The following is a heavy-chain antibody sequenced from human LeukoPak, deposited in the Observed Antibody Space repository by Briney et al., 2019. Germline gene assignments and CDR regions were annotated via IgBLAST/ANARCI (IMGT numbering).Heavy chain of an antibody. D-gene: IGHD6-19*01. CDR3: AAVAGSYYYYYMDV. Sequence: KSSETLSLTCTVSGGSITSNSYYWSWIRQPAGKGLEWIGHFYTSGSTNYNPSLKSRVTISVDTSKNQFSLRLSSVTAADTAVYYCAAVAGSYYYYYMDVWGKGTTVTVSS. CDR1: GGSITSNSYY. J-gene: IGHJ6*03. V-gene: IGHV4-61*09. CDR2: FYTSGST.